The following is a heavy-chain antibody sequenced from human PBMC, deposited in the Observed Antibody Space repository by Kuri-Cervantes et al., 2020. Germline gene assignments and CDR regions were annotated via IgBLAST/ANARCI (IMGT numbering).Heavy chain of an antibody. CDR2: IYYSGST. CDR1: GYSISSSYY. V-gene: IGHV4-38-2*01. CDR3: ARLRADSSGYYWSYYFDY. Sequence: SETLSLTCAVSGYSISSSYYWGWIRQPPGKGLEWIGSIYYSGSTYYNPSLKSRVTISVDTSKNQFSLKLSSVTAADTAVYYCARLRADSSGYYWSYYFDYWGQGTLVTVSS. D-gene: IGHD3-22*01. J-gene: IGHJ4*02.